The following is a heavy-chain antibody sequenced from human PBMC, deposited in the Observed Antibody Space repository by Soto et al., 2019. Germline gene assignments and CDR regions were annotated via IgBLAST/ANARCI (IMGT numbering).Heavy chain of an antibody. Sequence: QLHLVQSGAVVKKPGASVTVSCSASGYPVTAYYMHWVRQAPGRGLEWMGGINPATGAAKYTQTFQGRVTMARDTFTSTVFMELSGLTSEGTAVFYWARGGGVGVAGSAAFDMWGQGTLVTVSS. D-gene: IGHD3-3*01. CDR2: INPATGAA. CDR1: GYPVTAYY. CDR3: ARGGGVGVAGSAAFDM. V-gene: IGHV1-2*02. J-gene: IGHJ3*02.